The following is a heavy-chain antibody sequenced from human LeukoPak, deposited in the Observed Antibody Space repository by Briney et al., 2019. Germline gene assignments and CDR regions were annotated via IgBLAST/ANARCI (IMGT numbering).Heavy chain of an antibody. Sequence: PGGSLRLSCAASGFTFSSYWMSWVRQAPGKGLEWVANINKDGSEKSYVDSAKDRFTISRDNAKNSLYLQMNSLRAEDTAVYYCARPIRRGYSYFHRGIDAFDIWGQGTMVTVSS. J-gene: IGHJ3*02. CDR1: GFTFSSYW. CDR3: ARPIRRGYSYFHRGIDAFDI. V-gene: IGHV3-7*03. D-gene: IGHD5-18*01. CDR2: INKDGSEK.